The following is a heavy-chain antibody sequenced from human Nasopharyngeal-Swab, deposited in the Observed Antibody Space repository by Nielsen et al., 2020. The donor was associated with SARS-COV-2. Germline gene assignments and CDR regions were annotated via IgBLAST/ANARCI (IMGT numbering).Heavy chain of an antibody. V-gene: IGHV4-34*01. J-gene: IGHJ4*02. CDR3: ARGLGQYYYDSSGYYFFDY. D-gene: IGHD3-22*01. CDR2: INHSGST. Sequence: GSLRLSCAVYGGSFSGYYWSWIRQPPGKGLEWIGEINHSGSTNYNPSLKSRATISVDTSKNQFSLELSSVTAADTAVYYCARGLGQYYYDSSGYYFFDYWGQGTLVTVSS. CDR1: GGSFSGYY.